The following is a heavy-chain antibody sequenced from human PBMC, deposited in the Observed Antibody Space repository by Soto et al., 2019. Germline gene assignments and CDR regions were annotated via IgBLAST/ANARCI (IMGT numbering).Heavy chain of an antibody. CDR2: ISWNSGSI. D-gene: IGHD1-7*01. J-gene: IGHJ4*02. CDR1: GFTFDDYA. Sequence: GGSLRLSCAASGFTFDDYAMHWVRQAPGKGLEWVSGISWNSGSIGYADSVKGRFTISRDNAKNSLYLQMNSLRAEDTALYYCAKDINYSSTFFDYWGQGTLVTVSS. CDR3: AKDINYSSTFFDY. V-gene: IGHV3-9*01.